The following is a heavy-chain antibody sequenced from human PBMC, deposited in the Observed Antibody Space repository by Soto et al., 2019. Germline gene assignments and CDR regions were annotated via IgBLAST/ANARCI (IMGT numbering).Heavy chain of an antibody. V-gene: IGHV4-31*03. D-gene: IGHD6-19*01. CDR2: IYYSGST. CDR1: GGSISSGGYY. J-gene: IGHJ5*02. Sequence: QVQLQESGPGLVKPSQTLSLTCTVSGGSISSGGYYWSWIRQHPGKGLEWIGYIYYSGSTYYNPAVKSRVTISVDTSKNQFSLKLSSVTAADTAVYYCAREIAVAGTRWFDPWGQGTLVTVSS. CDR3: AREIAVAGTRWFDP.